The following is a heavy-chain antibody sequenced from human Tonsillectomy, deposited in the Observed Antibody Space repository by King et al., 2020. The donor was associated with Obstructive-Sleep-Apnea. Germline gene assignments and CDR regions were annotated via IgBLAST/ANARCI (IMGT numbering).Heavy chain of an antibody. CDR1: GFTFSSYT. CDR3: AKDDIEAAGIYYFDY. V-gene: IGHV3-23*04. Sequence: VQLVESGGGLVQPGGSLRLSCAASGFTFSSYTMSWVRQAPGKGLEWVSGIGGGGDSTYYADSVKGRFSISRDNSKNTLYLQMNSLRAEDTAVYYCAKDDIEAAGIYYFDYWGQGTLVTVSS. J-gene: IGHJ4*02. D-gene: IGHD6-13*01. CDR2: IGGGGDST.